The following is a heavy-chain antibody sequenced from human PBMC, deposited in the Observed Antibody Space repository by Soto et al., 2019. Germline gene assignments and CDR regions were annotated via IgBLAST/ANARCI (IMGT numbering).Heavy chain of an antibody. CDR1: GGTFSNYA. V-gene: IGHV1-69*06. CDR2: IIPLFGTQ. D-gene: IGHD1-26*01. J-gene: IGHJ4*02. Sequence: QVQLVQSGAEVKKPGSSVKVSCKASGGTFSNYAINWVRQAPGQGLEWMGGIIPLFGTQNYAQKFQGRVTFTAHKSTSTAYMELRSLRSDDTAVYYCARGWETVGTTTPFAYWGQGTLVTVSS. CDR3: ARGWETVGTTTPFAY.